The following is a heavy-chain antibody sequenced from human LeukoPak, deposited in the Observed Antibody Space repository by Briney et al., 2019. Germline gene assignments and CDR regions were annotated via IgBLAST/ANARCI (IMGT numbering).Heavy chain of an antibody. Sequence: SETLSLTCAVSGGSFSGYYWSWIRQPPGKGLEWIGEINHSGSTNYNPSLTSRVTISVDMSTTKFSLKLSSVTAAATAVYYCAGCGRGSKNSDYWSGYRDRYYFDYWGQGTLVTVSS. CDR3: AGCGRGSKNSDYWSGYRDRYYFDY. J-gene: IGHJ4*02. CDR1: GGSFSGYY. V-gene: IGHV4-34*01. D-gene: IGHD3-3*01. CDR2: INHSGST.